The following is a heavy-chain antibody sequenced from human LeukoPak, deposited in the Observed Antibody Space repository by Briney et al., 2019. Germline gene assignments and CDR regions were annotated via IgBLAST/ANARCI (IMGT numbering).Heavy chain of an antibody. D-gene: IGHD7-27*01. CDR1: ASSLTDFW. V-gene: IGHV3-74*01. CDR3: ARDMWGTFDK. CDR2: LSPGGGDT. J-gene: IGHJ4*02. Sequence: PGGSMRLARAGDASSLTDFWMHWVRQVPGKWPVWVSSLSPGGGDTNYVETVKGRFTISRDNAENTMYLQMSSLRAEDTAVYYCARDMWGTFDKWGQGVLVTVSS.